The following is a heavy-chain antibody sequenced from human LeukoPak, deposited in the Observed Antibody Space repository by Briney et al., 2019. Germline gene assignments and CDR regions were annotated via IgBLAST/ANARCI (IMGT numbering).Heavy chain of an antibody. V-gene: IGHV3-21*01. D-gene: IGHD2-15*01. J-gene: IGHJ6*02. Sequence: GGSLRHSSAASGFTFNTYSMNWVRQAPGKGLEWVSSISSSSVYIYYADSVKGRFTISRDNAKNSLYLQMNSLRAEDTAVYYCGRDRCSGGSCYSAPYYGKDVWGQGTKVTVSS. CDR2: ISSSSVYI. CDR3: GRDRCSGGSCYSAPYYGKDV. CDR1: GFTFNTYS.